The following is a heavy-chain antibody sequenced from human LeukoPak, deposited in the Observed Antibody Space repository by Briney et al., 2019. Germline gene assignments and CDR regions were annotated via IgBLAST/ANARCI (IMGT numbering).Heavy chain of an antibody. CDR1: GFTFSSYG. J-gene: IGHJ4*02. V-gene: IGHV3-30*18. CDR2: ISYDGSNK. Sequence: PGRSLRLSCAASGFTFSSYGMHWVRQAPGKGLEWVAVISYDGSNKYYADSVKGRFTISRDNSKNTLYLQMNSLRAEDTAVYYCAKGRYYDSSGYPIDYRGQGTLVTVSS. D-gene: IGHD3-22*01. CDR3: AKGRYYDSSGYPIDY.